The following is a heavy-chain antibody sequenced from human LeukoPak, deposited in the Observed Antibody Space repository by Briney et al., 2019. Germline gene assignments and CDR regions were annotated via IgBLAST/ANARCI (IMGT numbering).Heavy chain of an antibody. D-gene: IGHD3-10*01. CDR2: ISIISSYI. J-gene: IGHJ6*02. CDR3: ARDLRLMVRGVGPNYYGMDV. Sequence: GGSLRLSCAASGFTFSSYSMNSARQAPGKGLGWVSSISIISSYIYYADSVKGRLTISRDNAKNSLYLQMNSLRAEDTAVYYCARDLRLMVRGVGPNYYGMDVWGQGTTVTVSS. CDR1: GFTFSSYS. V-gene: IGHV3-21*01.